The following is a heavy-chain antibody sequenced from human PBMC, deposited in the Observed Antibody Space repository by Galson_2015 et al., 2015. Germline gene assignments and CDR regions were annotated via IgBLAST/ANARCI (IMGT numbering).Heavy chain of an antibody. Sequence: SVKVSCKASGYTFTSYGISWVRQATGQGLEWMGWMNPNSGNTGYAQKFQGRVTMTRNTSISTAYMELSSLRSEDTAVYCCARGLLGWFLDVWGKGTTVTVSS. CDR1: GYTFTSYG. J-gene: IGHJ6*04. D-gene: IGHD3-10*01. V-gene: IGHV1-8*02. CDR3: ARGLLGWFLDV. CDR2: MNPNSGNT.